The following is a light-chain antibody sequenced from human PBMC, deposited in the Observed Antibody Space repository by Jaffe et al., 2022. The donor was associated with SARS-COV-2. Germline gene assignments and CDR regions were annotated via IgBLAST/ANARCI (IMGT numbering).Light chain of an antibody. CDR3: GSWDDGLGVWV. CDR1: GSNIGDNF. CDR2: RDV. Sequence: QSVLTQPPSASGTPGQRVTISCSGSGSNIGDNFIYWYQHLPGTAPKVLIYRDVQRPNSVPDRFSASKAGTSASLAISGLRSEDEADYYCGSWDDGLGVWVFGGGTKLTVL. V-gene: IGLV1-47*01. J-gene: IGLJ3*02.